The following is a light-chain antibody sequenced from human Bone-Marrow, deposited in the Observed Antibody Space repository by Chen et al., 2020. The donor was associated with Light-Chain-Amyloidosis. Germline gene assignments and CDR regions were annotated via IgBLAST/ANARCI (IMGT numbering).Light chain of an antibody. Sequence: QSALTQPASVSGSPGQSITISCTGTSSDVGNYNLVSWYHQHPGKAPKLMIYDVTKRPSGVSDRFSGSKSGHTASLTSSGLQAEGEADYRGCSYAGSSTWVFGGGTKLTVL. CDR2: DVT. CDR1: SSDVGNYNL. J-gene: IGLJ3*02. V-gene: IGLV2-23*02. CDR3: CSYAGSSTWV.